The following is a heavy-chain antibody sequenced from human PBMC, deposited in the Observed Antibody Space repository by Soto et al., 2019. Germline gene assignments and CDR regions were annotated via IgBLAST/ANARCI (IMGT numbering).Heavy chain of an antibody. J-gene: IGHJ4*02. D-gene: IGHD2-8*01. CDR3: ARLAGRTNGVCPDFDY. CDR2: IYYSGST. Sequence: SETLCLTCSVSGGSIGGSGGYWGWIRQPPGKGLEWIGSIYYSGSTYYNPSLKSRVTISVDTSKNQFSLKLSSVTAADTAVYYCARLAGRTNGVCPDFDYWGQGTLVTVSS. V-gene: IGHV4-39*01. CDR1: GGSIGGSGGY.